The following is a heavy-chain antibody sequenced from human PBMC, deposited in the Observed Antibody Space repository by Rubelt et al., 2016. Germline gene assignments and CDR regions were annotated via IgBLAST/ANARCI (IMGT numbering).Heavy chain of an antibody. Sequence: EVQLVQSGAEVKKPGESLKISCKGSGYSFTSYWIGWVRQMPGKGLEWMGIIYPGDSDTRYSPAFQGKVTISADKAISTAYLQWSSLKASDTAMYYCARHFAYCGGDCYLYGMDVWGQGTTVTVSS. V-gene: IGHV5-51*01. CDR1: GYSFTSYW. D-gene: IGHD2-21*01. J-gene: IGHJ6*02. CDR2: IYPGDSDT. CDR3: ARHFAYCGGDCYLYGMDV.